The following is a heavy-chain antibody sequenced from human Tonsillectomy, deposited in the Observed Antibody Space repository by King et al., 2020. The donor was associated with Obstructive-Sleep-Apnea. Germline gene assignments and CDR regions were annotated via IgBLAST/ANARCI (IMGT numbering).Heavy chain of an antibody. Sequence: VQLVESGGGLIQPGRSLRLSCAASGFTFDDYAMHWVRQAPGKGLEWVSGINWNSGRLGYAAAVKGRFTISRDNAKNSLYLQMNSLRPEDTAFYYCAKDKYYDILTGSTCDYWGQGTLVTVSS. V-gene: IGHV3-9*01. CDR1: GFTFDDYA. CDR3: AKDKYYDILTGSTCDY. J-gene: IGHJ4*02. D-gene: IGHD3-9*01. CDR2: INWNSGRL.